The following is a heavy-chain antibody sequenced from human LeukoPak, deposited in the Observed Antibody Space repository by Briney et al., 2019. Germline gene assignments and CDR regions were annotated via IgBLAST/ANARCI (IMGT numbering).Heavy chain of an antibody. CDR1: GGTFSSYA. Sequence: SVKVSCKASGGTFSSYAISWVRQAPGQGLEWMGGIIPIFGTANYAQKFQGRVTITADESTSTAYMELSSLRSEDTAVYYCARKYYYDSSGYSHFDYWGQGTLVTVSS. J-gene: IGHJ4*02. CDR3: ARKYYYDSSGYSHFDY. V-gene: IGHV1-69*13. D-gene: IGHD3-22*01. CDR2: IIPIFGTA.